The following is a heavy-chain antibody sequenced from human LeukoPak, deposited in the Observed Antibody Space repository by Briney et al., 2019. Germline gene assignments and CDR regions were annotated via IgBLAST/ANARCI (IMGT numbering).Heavy chain of an antibody. V-gene: IGHV4-39*02. CDR1: GGSISSSSYY. CDR2: IYYSGST. D-gene: IGHD3-10*01. CDR3: ARDDFRSGSGSYTTY. Sequence: ASETLSLTCTVSGGSISSSSYYWGWIRQPPGKGLEWIGSIYYSGSTYYNPSLKSRVTISVDTSKNQFSLKLSSVTAADTAVYYCARDDFRSGSGSYTTYWGQGTLVTVSS. J-gene: IGHJ4*02.